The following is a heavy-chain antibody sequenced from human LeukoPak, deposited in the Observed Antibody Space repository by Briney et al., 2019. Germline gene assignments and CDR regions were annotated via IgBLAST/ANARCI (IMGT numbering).Heavy chain of an antibody. V-gene: IGHV1-18*01. CDR2: ISADNSNT. J-gene: IGHJ4*02. CDR3: AREKYYYDSSGYSPDY. Sequence: ASVKVSCKASGYTFTSYGISWVRQAPGQGLEWMGWISADNSNTKYSQKFQGRVTMTRDTSISTAYMELSRLRSDDTAVYYCAREKYYYDSSGYSPDYWGQGTLVTVSS. CDR1: GYTFTSYG. D-gene: IGHD3-22*01.